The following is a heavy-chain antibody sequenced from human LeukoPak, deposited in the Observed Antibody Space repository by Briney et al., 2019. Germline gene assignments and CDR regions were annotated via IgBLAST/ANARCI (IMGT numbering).Heavy chain of an antibody. V-gene: IGHV4-39*01. D-gene: IGHD2-8*01. Sequence: SETLSLSSTVSGGSISSSSYYWGCIRQPPGKGLEWIGSVYYSGSTNYNPSLKSRVTISVDTSKNQFSLKLSSVTAADTAVYYCARLLNIYAFDIWGQGTMVTASS. CDR2: VYYSGST. J-gene: IGHJ3*02. CDR1: GGSISSSSYY. CDR3: ARLLNIYAFDI.